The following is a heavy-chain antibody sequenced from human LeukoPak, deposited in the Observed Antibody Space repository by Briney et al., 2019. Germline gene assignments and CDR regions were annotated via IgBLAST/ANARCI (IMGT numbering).Heavy chain of an antibody. V-gene: IGHV1-3*01. CDR3: ARGGHSSSWYAAFDY. Sequence: GASVKVSCKASGYTFTSYAMHWVRQAPGQGLEWMGWINAGNGNTKYSQKFQGRVTITRDTSASTAYMELSSLRSEDTAVYYCARGGHSSSWYAAFDYWGQGTLVTVSS. J-gene: IGHJ4*02. D-gene: IGHD6-13*01. CDR2: INAGNGNT. CDR1: GYTFTSYA.